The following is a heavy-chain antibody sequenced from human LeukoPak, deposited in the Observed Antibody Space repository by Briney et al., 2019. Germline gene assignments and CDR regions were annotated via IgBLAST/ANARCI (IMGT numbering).Heavy chain of an antibody. CDR2: ISPSATII. V-gene: IGHV3-48*03. CDR1: GFTFSDYE. J-gene: IGHJ5*02. D-gene: IGHD2/OR15-2a*01. CDR3: ARDSTYQVLDHNWFDP. Sequence: GGSLRLSCAASGFTFSDYEMNWVRQAPGKGLEWVSYISPSATIIHYADAVKGRFTISRDNAKNSLYLQMNSLRAEDTAVYYCARDSTYQVLDHNWFDPWGQGTLVTVSS.